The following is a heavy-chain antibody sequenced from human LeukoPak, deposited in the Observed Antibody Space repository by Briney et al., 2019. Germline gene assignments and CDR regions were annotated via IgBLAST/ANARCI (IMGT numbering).Heavy chain of an antibody. J-gene: IGHJ4*02. CDR1: GDSISSGGHS. CDR3: ATGILAPAGALYCFDY. CDR2: IFHSGST. Sequence: TLSLTCAVSGDSISSGGHSWNWIRQPPGKGLEWIGYIFHSGSTYYNPSLKSRVTISVDRSKNQFSLKLTSVTAADTAVYYCATGILAPAGALYCFDYWGRGTLVTVSS. D-gene: IGHD6-13*01. V-gene: IGHV4-30-2*01.